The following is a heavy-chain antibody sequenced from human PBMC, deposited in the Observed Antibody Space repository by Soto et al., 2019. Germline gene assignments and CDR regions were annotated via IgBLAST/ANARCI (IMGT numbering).Heavy chain of an antibody. Sequence: PGGSLRLSCAASGFTFSTYGMDWVRQAPGKGLEWVSYISSGSSTIYYADSVKDRLTISRDNAKNSLYLQMNSLSDEDMAVYYCARDSASYSSSSGSYWYFDLWGRGTLVTVSS. CDR2: ISSGSSTI. CDR3: ARDSASYSSSSGSYWYFDL. J-gene: IGHJ2*01. CDR1: GFTFSTYG. D-gene: IGHD6-6*01. V-gene: IGHV3-48*02.